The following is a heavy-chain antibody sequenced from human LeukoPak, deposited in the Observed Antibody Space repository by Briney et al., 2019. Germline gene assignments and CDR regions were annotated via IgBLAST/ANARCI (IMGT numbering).Heavy chain of an antibody. D-gene: IGHD1-20*01. CDR1: GYTFTGYY. CDR3: ARGGITGTTRGPTRLNDAFDI. CDR2: INPNSGGT. J-gene: IGHJ3*02. V-gene: IGHV1-2*04. Sequence: ASVKVSCKASGYTFTGYYMHWVRQAPGQGLEWMGWINPNSGGTNCAQKFRGWVTMTRDTSISTAYMELSRLRSDDTAVYYCARGGITGTTRGPTRLNDAFDIWGQGTMVTVSS.